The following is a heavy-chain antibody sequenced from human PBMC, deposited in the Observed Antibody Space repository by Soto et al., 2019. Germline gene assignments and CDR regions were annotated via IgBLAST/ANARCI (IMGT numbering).Heavy chain of an antibody. CDR3: ARENPTVRGFDY. CDR2: INHSGST. V-gene: IGHV4-34*01. CDR1: GGSFSGYY. J-gene: IGHJ4*02. Sequence: QVQLQQWGAGLLKPSETLSLTCAVYGGSFSGYYWSWIRQPPGKGLEWIGEINHSGSTNYNPSLKSRVTISVDTSKNQFSLKLSSVTAADTAVYYCARENPTVRGFDYWGQGTLVTVSS. D-gene: IGHD4-17*01.